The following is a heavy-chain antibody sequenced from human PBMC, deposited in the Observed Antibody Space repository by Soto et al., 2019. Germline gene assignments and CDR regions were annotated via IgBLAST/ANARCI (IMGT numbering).Heavy chain of an antibody. CDR1: GVAFSDYA. V-gene: IGHV3-23*01. Sequence: GVSMGLCSSAAGVAFSDYAMSWVLQAPGKGLEWVSAISGSGDSTRYADSVKGRLTIARDNFRNTLYLQMNSLRADDTAVYYCGKERRGSGWFVCNYWGEGTLVTVSS. CDR3: GKERRGSGWFVCNY. J-gene: IGHJ4*02. CDR2: ISGSGDST. D-gene: IGHD6-19*01.